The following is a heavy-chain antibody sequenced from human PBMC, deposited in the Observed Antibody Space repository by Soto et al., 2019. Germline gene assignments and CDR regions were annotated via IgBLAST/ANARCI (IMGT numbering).Heavy chain of an antibody. CDR1: GFTFSSYW. D-gene: IGHD6-19*01. V-gene: IGHV3-7*01. CDR2: IKQDGSEK. CDR3: ARDISSGWYGESYYFEY. Sequence: GSLRLSCAASGFTFSSYWMSWVRQAPGKGLEWVANIKQDGSEKYYVDSVKGRFTISRDNAKNSPHLQMNSLRAEDTAVYYCARDISSGWYGESYYFEYWGQGTLVTVFS. J-gene: IGHJ4*02.